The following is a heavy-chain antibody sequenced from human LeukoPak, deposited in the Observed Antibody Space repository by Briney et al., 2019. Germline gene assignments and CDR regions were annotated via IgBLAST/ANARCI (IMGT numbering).Heavy chain of an antibody. D-gene: IGHD3-10*01. CDR2: IYYSGST. V-gene: IGHV4-59*08. CDR3: ARLDYGSGSYPFDY. J-gene: IGHJ4*02. CDR1: GGSISSYY. Sequence: PSETLSLTCTVSGGSISSYYWSWIRQPPGKGLEWIGYIYYSGSTNYNPSLKSRVTISVDTSKNQFSLKLSSVTAADTAVYYCARLDYGSGSYPFDYWGQGTLVIVSS.